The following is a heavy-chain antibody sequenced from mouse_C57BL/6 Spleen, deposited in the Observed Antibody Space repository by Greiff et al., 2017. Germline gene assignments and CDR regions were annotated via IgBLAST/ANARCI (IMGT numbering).Heavy chain of an antibody. J-gene: IGHJ3*01. CDR1: GYAFTNYL. D-gene: IGHD1-1*01. Sequence: VQLQQSGAELVRPGTSVKVSCKASGYAFTNYLIEWVKQRPGQGLEWIGVINPGSGGTNYNEKFKGKATLTADKSSSTAYMQLSSLTSEDSAVYFCARSYYYEGFAYWGQGTLVTVSA. CDR2: INPGSGGT. CDR3: ARSYYYEGFAY. V-gene: IGHV1-54*01.